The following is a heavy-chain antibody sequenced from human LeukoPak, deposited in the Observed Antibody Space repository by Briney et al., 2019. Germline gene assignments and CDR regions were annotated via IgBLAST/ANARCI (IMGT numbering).Heavy chain of an antibody. CDR3: ARGLIAGDYSKSFDY. Sequence: PGGSLRLSCAASGFTFSSYWMHWVRQAPGKGLVWVSRIITDGSYTSYADSVKGRFTISRDNAKNTLYLQMNSLRAEDTAVYYCARGLIAGDYSKSFDYWDQGTLVTVSS. CDR1: GFTFSSYW. CDR2: IITDGSYT. V-gene: IGHV3-74*01. D-gene: IGHD4-11*01. J-gene: IGHJ4*02.